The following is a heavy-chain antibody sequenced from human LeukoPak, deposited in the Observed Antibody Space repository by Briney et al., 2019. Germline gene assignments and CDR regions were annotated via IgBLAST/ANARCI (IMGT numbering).Heavy chain of an antibody. D-gene: IGHD3-10*01. CDR1: GYTLTELS. V-gene: IGHV1-24*01. Sequence: ASVKVSCKVSGYTLTELSMHWVRQAPGKGLEWMGRFDPEDGETIYAQKFQGRLIMTEDTSTDTAYMELSSLRSEDTAVYYCATPRITLIRGVNWFDPWGQGTLVTVSS. CDR3: ATPRITLIRGVNWFDP. J-gene: IGHJ5*02. CDR2: FDPEDGET.